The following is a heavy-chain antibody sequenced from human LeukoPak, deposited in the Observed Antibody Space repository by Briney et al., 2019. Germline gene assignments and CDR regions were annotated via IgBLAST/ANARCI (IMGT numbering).Heavy chain of an antibody. D-gene: IGHD6-6*01. CDR1: GFTFSSYG. J-gene: IGHJ4*02. V-gene: IGHV3-48*01. Sequence: GGSLRLSCAASGFTFSSYGIDWVRQTPGKGLEWVSYISSSSSAINYADSVRGRFTISRDNAKNSLYLQMNSLRPEDTAVYYCARGGAARPDYWGQGTLVTVSS. CDR2: ISSSSSAI. CDR3: ARGGAARPDY.